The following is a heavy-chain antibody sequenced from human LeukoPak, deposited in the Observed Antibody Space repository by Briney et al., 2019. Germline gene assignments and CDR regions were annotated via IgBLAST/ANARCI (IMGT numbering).Heavy chain of an antibody. J-gene: IGHJ2*01. CDR2: MNYNSGDT. CDR1: GYTYTSYD. D-gene: IGHD3-3*01. Sequence: ASVNVSCKASGYTYTSYDINWVRQATGQGLEWMGWMNYNSGDTGYAQKFQGRVTITRNTSISTAYMELSSLRSEDTAVYYCARGKPETYYDFWSGYSTWYFDLCGRGTLVTVSS. CDR3: ARGKPETYYDFWSGYSTWYFDL. V-gene: IGHV1-8*03.